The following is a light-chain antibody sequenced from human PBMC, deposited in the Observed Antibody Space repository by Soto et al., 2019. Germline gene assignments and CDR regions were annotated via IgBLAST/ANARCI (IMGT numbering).Light chain of an antibody. V-gene: IGKV3-15*01. CDR3: QHYNGWPL. CDR1: QAVATS. CDR2: GAS. J-gene: IGKJ4*01. Sequence: EIVMTQSPAALSLSPGERVTLSCRASQAVATSLAWYQFRPGQAPRLLIYGASIRATGVPDRFSGSGSGTEFTLPISSLLSEDFAIYFCQHYNGWPLFGGGTKVEIK.